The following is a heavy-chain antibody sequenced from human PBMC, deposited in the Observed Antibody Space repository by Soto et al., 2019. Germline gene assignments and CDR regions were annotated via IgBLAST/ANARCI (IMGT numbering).Heavy chain of an antibody. J-gene: IGHJ4*02. V-gene: IGHV1-2*04. D-gene: IGHD6-13*01. Sequence: ASVKVSCKASGCTFTGYYTHWVRQAPGQGLEWMGWINPNSGDTNYAQKFQGWVAMTRDTSITTAYMELSRLKSDDTAVYYCARLAAAGTSFDYWGQGTPVTVSS. CDR1: GCTFTGYY. CDR3: ARLAAAGTSFDY. CDR2: INPNSGDT.